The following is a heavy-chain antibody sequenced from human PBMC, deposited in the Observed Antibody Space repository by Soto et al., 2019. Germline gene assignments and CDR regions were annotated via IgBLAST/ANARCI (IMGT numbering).Heavy chain of an antibody. Sequence: QVQPQQWGTGLLKPSETLSLTCAVCGGSFITYYWNWIRQPPGKGLEWIGEIDHIGNTKYYPSLNSRVTMSLDTSKNQFSQKLTSVPAADTAVYYCFGWLGSNWLDPWGQGNLVSVSS. CDR1: GGSFITYY. D-gene: IGHD3-22*01. CDR2: IDHIGNT. CDR3: FGWLGSNWLDP. V-gene: IGHV4-34*01. J-gene: IGHJ5*02.